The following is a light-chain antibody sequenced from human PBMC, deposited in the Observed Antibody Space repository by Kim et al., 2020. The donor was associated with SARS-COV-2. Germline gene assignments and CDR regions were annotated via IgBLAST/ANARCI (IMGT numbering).Light chain of an antibody. J-gene: IGKJ1*01. Sequence: SPGERATLSCRASQSVSRNLAWYQQKPGQPPRLVMYGASTRPTGIPVRFSGSGSGTDFTLIISSLQSEDFAVYYCQHYNNWPPWTFGQGTKVDIK. CDR1: QSVSRN. CDR2: GAS. V-gene: IGKV3-15*01. CDR3: QHYNNWPPWT.